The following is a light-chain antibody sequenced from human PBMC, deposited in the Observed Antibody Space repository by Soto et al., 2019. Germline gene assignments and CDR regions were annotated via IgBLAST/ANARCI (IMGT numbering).Light chain of an antibody. CDR2: EGS. V-gene: IGLV2-23*01. Sequence: QSVLTQPASVSGSPGQSITISCTGTSSDVGSYNLVSWYQQHPGKAPKLMIYEGSKRPSGVSNRFSGSKSGNTASLTISGLQAEDEADYYCRSYAGSRKVFGGGTKLTVL. CDR1: SSDVGSYNL. J-gene: IGLJ3*02. CDR3: RSYAGSRKV.